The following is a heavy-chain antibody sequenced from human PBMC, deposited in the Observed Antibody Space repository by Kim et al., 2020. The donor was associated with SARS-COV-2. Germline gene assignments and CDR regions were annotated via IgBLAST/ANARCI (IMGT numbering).Heavy chain of an antibody. D-gene: IGHD3-22*01. CDR2: IHYSGST. CDR1: GGSISSSSYY. CDR3: ARVYDSSGYYPNWFDP. V-gene: IGHV4-39*01. Sequence: SETLSLTCTVSGGSISSSSYYWGWIRQPPGKGLEWIGSIHYSGSTYYNPSLKSRVTISVDTSKNQFSLKLSSVTAADTAVYYCARVYDSSGYYPNWFDPWGQGTLVTVSS. J-gene: IGHJ5*02.